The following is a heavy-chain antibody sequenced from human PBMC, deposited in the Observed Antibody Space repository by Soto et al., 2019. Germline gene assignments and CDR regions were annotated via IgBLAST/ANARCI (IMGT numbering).Heavy chain of an antibody. Sequence: QVQLVQSGAEVRKPGASVKVSCKASGYRFSNFYMQWVRQAPGQGLEWVGIINPRGGGTSYAQKFQGRVSLTTDTSTSTAYMDLNSLPSEDTAVYYCASSGIAAAGAEYWGQGTLVIVST. CDR1: GYRFSNFY. J-gene: IGHJ4*02. D-gene: IGHD6-25*01. V-gene: IGHV1-46*01. CDR3: ASSGIAAAGAEY. CDR2: INPRGGGT.